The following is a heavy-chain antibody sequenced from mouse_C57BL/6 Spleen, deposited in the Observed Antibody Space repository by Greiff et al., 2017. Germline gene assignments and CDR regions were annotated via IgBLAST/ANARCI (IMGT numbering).Heavy chain of an antibody. CDR3: ARGDDGYY. D-gene: IGHD2-3*01. CDR1: GYTFTGYW. Sequence: QVQLKESGAELMKPGASVKLSCKATGYTFTGYWIEWVKQRPGHGLEWIGEILPGSGSTNYNEKFKGKATLTAAKSSSTAYMELRSLTSEDSAVYFCARGDDGYYWGQGTTLTVSS. J-gene: IGHJ2*01. V-gene: IGHV1-9*01. CDR2: ILPGSGST.